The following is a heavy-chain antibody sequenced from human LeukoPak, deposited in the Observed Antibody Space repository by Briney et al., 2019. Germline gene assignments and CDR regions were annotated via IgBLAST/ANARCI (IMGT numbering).Heavy chain of an antibody. CDR2: LYYSGST. CDR3: ARPLRSGWYGGFDY. V-gene: IGHV4-59*01. J-gene: IGHJ4*02. CDR1: GGSISSYY. D-gene: IGHD6-19*01. Sequence: SETLSLTCTVSGGSISSYYWTWIRQPPGKGLEWIGYLYYSGSTSYNPSLKSRATISVDTSKNQLSLKLSSVTAADTAMYYCARPLRSGWYGGFDYWGQGTLVTVSS.